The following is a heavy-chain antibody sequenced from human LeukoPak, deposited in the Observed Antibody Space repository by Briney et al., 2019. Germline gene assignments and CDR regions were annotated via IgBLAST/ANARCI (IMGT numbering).Heavy chain of an antibody. D-gene: IGHD6-19*01. V-gene: IGHV3-48*03. CDR3: VRDNLENQWLERSY. CDR2: IRASETSI. J-gene: IGHJ4*02. Sequence: TGGSLRLSCAASGFTFSLYKMNWVRQAPGKGLGWVSQIRASETSIKYADSVRGRFTISRDNVKNSVYLQMNSLRAEDTAIYYCVRDNLENQWLERSYWGQGTLVTVSS. CDR1: GFTFSLYK.